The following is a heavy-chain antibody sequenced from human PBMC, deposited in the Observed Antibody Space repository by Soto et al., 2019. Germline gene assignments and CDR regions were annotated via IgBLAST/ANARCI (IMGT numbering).Heavy chain of an antibody. CDR1: GGSISSSSYY. J-gene: IGHJ4*02. CDR2: IYYSGST. Sequence: SETLSLTCTVSGGSISSSSYYWGWIRQPPGKGLEWIGSIYYSGSTYYNPSLKSRVTISVDTSKNQFSLKLSSVTAADTAVYYCARNGLSGYYAQANFDYWGQGTLVTVSS. V-gene: IGHV4-39*01. CDR3: ARNGLSGYYAQANFDY. D-gene: IGHD3-3*01.